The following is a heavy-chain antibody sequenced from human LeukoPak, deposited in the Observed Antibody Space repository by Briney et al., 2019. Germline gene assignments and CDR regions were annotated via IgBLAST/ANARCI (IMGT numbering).Heavy chain of an antibody. CDR1: GGSISSYY. D-gene: IGHD1-26*01. V-gene: IGHV4-4*09. CDR2: IYTSGST. J-gene: IGHJ4*02. CDR3: ASSRSGGSFGIGY. Sequence: SETLSLTCTVSGGSISSYYWSWTRQPPGKGLEWIGYIYTSGSTNYNPSLKSRVTISVDTSKNQFSLKLSSVTAADTAVYYCASSRSGGSFGIGYWGQGTLVTVSS.